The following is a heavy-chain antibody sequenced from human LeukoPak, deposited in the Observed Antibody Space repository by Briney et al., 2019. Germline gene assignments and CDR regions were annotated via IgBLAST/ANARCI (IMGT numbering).Heavy chain of an antibody. Sequence: GGSLRLSCATSGFAFRDYWMHWVRQAPGKGLEWVSVIYSGGSTYYADSVKGRFTISRDNSKNTLYLQMNSLRAEDTAVYYCATLSVPHHYYYYYGMDVWGQGTTVTVSS. V-gene: IGHV3-53*01. CDR1: GFAFRDYW. CDR3: ATLSVPHHYYYYYGMDV. D-gene: IGHD2/OR15-2a*01. J-gene: IGHJ6*02. CDR2: IYSGGST.